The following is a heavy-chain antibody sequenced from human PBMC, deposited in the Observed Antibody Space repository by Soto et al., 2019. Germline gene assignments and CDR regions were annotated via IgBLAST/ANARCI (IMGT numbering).Heavy chain of an antibody. CDR2: ISCDGSNK. Sequence: QVQLVESGGDVVQPGRSLRLSCAASGFTFSNYAMNWVRQAPGKGLEWVAVISCDGSNKYYADSERGRFTSSSDNSNNTLHLQIDSLRTEDTAVYYRAQCPGPNWSGGSCHYHLDYWGKGTKVTVSS. V-gene: IGHV3-30*03. CDR3: AQCPGPNWSGGSCHYHLDY. CDR1: GFTFSNYA. J-gene: IGHJ4*02. D-gene: IGHD2-15*01.